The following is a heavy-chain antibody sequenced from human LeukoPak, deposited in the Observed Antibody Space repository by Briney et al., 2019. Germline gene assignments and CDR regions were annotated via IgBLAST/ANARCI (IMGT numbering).Heavy chain of an antibody. CDR2: INHSGST. V-gene: IGHV4-34*01. D-gene: IGHD3-22*01. J-gene: IGHJ5*02. CDR3: ARDYYYDSSGYSWFDP. Sequence: SETLSLTCAVYGGSFSGYHWSWIRQPPGKGLEWIGEINHSGSTNYNPSLKSRVTISVDTSKNQFSLKLNSVTAADTAVYYCARDYYYDSSGYSWFDPWGQGTLVTVSS. CDR1: GGSFSGYH.